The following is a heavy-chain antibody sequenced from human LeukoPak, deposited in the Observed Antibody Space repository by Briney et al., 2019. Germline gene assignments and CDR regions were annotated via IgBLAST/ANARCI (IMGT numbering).Heavy chain of an antibody. J-gene: IGHJ6*03. CDR2: ISPENGDT. V-gene: IGHV1-18*04. Sequence: ASVKVSCKASGYPFTGYYMHWVRQAPGQGLEWMGWISPENGDTNYAQNFQDRVTMTTDTSTNTAYMELRNLTSDDTAVYFCARVFGYYFFYMDVWGEGTTVIISS. D-gene: IGHD3-3*01. CDR1: GYPFTGYY. CDR3: ARVFGYYFFYMDV.